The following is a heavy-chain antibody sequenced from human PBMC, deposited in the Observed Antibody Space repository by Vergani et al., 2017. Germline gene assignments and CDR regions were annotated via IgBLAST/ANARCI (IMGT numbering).Heavy chain of an antibody. CDR1: GRSFSGYY. D-gene: IGHD3-10*01. CDR3: ARAVWFGEFLNYGMDV. V-gene: IGHV4-34*01. CDR2: INHSGST. Sequence: QVQLQQWGAGLLKPSETLSLTCAVYGRSFSGYYWSWIRQPPGKGLEWIGEINHSGSTNYNPSLKSRVTISVDTSKNQFSLKLSPVPAADTAVYYCARAVWFGEFLNYGMDVWGQGTTVTVSS. J-gene: IGHJ6*02.